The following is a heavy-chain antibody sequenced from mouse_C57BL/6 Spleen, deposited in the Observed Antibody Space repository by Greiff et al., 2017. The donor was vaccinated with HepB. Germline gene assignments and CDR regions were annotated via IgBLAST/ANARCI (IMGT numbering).Heavy chain of an antibody. Sequence: QVQLQQSGPELVKPGASVKISCKASGYAFSSSWMNWVKQRPGQGLEWIGNIYPSDSETHYNQKFKDKATLTVDKSSSTAYMQLSSLTSEDSAVYYCARDWEGFDYWGQGTTLTVSS. CDR1: GYAFSSSW. CDR3: ARDWEGFDY. V-gene: IGHV1-61*01. CDR2: IYPSDSET. D-gene: IGHD4-1*01. J-gene: IGHJ2*01.